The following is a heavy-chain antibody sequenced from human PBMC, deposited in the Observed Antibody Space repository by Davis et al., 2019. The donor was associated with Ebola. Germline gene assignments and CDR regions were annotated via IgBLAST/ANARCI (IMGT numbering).Heavy chain of an antibody. CDR1: GGSFSGYY. CDR3: ARSSSLRLPDY. D-gene: IGHD6-6*01. Sequence: MPSETLSLTCAVYGGSFSGYYWSWIRQPPGKGLEWIGEIYHSGSANYNPSLKSRVTISVDTSKNQFSLKLTSVTAADTAVYYCARSSSLRLPDYWGQGTRVTVSS. CDR2: IYHSGSA. J-gene: IGHJ4*02. V-gene: IGHV4-34*01.